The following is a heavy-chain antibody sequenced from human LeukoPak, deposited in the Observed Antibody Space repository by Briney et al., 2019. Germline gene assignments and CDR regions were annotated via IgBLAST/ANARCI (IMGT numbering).Heavy chain of an antibody. J-gene: IGHJ4*02. CDR1: GGSISSYY. CDR3: ARASLRGLWVDY. CDR2: IYYSGST. V-gene: IGHV4-59*01. D-gene: IGHD3-10*01. Sequence: KPSEALSLTCTVSGGSISSYYWSWIRQPPGKGLEWIGYIYYSGSTNYNPSLKSRVTISVDTPKNQFSLKLSSVTAADTAVYYCARASLRGLWVDYWGQGTLVTVSS.